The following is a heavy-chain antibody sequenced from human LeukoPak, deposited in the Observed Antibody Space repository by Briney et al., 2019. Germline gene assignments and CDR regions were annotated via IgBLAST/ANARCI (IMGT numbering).Heavy chain of an antibody. CDR2: TYYRSKWYN. Sequence: SQTLSLTCVVSGDSVSSKNGAWNWIRQSPSRGLEWLGRTYYRSKWYNDYADSMEGRMTISQDTSKNQYSLHLNSVTPVDKAVDYFTRDFGTTGWHTFDYWGQGTLVTVSS. D-gene: IGHD1-1*01. CDR1: GDSVSSKNGA. J-gene: IGHJ4*02. V-gene: IGHV6-1*01. CDR3: TRDFGTTGWHTFDY.